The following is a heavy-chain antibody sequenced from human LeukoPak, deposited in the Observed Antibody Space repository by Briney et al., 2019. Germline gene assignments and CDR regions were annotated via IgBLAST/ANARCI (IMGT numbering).Heavy chain of an antibody. Sequence: PGGSLRLSCAITFKNYAVTWVRQAPGKGLEWVSSISSSSSYIYYADSVKGRFTISRDNAKNSLYLQMNSLRAEDTAVYYCARIGFDYWGQGTLVTVSS. CDR1: TFKNYA. CDR3: ARIGFDY. J-gene: IGHJ4*02. CDR2: ISSSSSYI. V-gene: IGHV3-21*01.